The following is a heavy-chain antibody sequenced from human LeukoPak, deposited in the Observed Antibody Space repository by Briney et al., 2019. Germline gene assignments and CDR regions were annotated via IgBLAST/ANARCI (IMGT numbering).Heavy chain of an antibody. CDR1: GFTFSSYG. V-gene: IGHV3-7*03. CDR3: AKEVPAVVTACYYDY. D-gene: IGHD2-21*02. J-gene: IGHJ4*02. CDR2: IKQDGSDR. Sequence: GGSLRLSCAASGFTFSSYGMHWVRQAPGKGLEWVANIKQDGSDRYYVDSVKGRFTISRDNAKNSLYLQMNSLRAEDTAVYYCAKEVPAVVTACYYDYWGQGTLVTVSS.